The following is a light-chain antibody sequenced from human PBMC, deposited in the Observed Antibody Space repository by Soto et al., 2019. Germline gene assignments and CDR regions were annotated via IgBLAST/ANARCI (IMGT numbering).Light chain of an antibody. Sequence: QSVLTQPASVSGSPGQSITISCTGTSSDVGGYNYVSWYQHHPGKAPKLIIYDVTNRPSGVSNPFSGSKSGNTASLTISGLQREDEADYYCSSYTTSNTRQIVFGTGTKAPS. J-gene: IGLJ1*01. CDR1: SSDVGGYNY. CDR2: DVT. V-gene: IGLV2-14*03. CDR3: SSYTTSNTRQIV.